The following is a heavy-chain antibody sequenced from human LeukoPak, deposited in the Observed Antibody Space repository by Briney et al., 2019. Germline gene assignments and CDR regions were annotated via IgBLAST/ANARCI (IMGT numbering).Heavy chain of an antibody. CDR3: ARELHSGSYYFDY. CDR2: LYHSGST. J-gene: IGHJ4*02. V-gene: IGHV4-38-2*02. CDR1: GYSISNAYY. D-gene: IGHD1-26*01. Sequence: PSETLSLTCSVSGYSISNAYYWGWIRQPPGKGLEWIGSLYHSGSTYYNPSLKSRVTTSVDTSNNRFSLKLTSVTAADTAVYYCARELHSGSYYFDYWGQGTLVTVSS.